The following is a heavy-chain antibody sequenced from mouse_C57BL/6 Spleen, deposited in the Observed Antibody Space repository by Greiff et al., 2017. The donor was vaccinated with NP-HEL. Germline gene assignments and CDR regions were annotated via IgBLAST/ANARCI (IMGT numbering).Heavy chain of an antibody. V-gene: IGHV14-4*01. CDR3: TTLIYYGYDGGF. CDR1: GFNIKDDY. Sequence: DVQLQESGAELVRPGAPVKLSCTASGFNIKDDYMHWVKQRPEQGLEWIGWIDPENGDTEYASKFQGKATITADTSSNTAYLQLSSLTSEDTAVYYCTTLIYYGYDGGFWGQGTTLTVSS. J-gene: IGHJ2*01. CDR2: IDPENGDT. D-gene: IGHD2-2*01.